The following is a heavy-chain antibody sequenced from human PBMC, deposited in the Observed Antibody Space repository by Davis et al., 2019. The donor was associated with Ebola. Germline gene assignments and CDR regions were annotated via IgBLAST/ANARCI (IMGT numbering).Heavy chain of an antibody. CDR2: IYYSGST. CDR3: ARVVGDGYNYNWFDP. Sequence: PSETLSLTCTVSGGSISSYYWSWIRQPPGKGLEWIGYIYYSGSTNYNPSLKSRVTISVDTSKNQFSLKLSSVTAADTAVYYCARVVGDGYNYNWFDPWGQGTLVTVSS. J-gene: IGHJ5*02. CDR1: GGSISSYY. D-gene: IGHD5-24*01. V-gene: IGHV4-59*01.